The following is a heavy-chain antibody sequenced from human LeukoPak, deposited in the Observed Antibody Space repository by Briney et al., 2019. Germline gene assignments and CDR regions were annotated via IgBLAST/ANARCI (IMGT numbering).Heavy chain of an antibody. CDR3: ARGGHDSGSYYFDY. CDR1: GYTFTSYD. CDR2: MNPNSGNT. Sequence: GASVKVSCKASGYTFTSYDINWVRQATGQGLEWMGWMNPNSGNTGYAQKFQGRVTMTRNTSISTAYMELSSLRSEDTAVYYCARGGHDSGSYYFDYWGQGTLVTVSS. V-gene: IGHV1-8*01. D-gene: IGHD1-26*01. J-gene: IGHJ4*02.